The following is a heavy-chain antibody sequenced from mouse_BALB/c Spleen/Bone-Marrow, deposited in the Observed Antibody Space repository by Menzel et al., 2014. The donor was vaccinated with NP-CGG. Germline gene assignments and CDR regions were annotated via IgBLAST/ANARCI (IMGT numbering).Heavy chain of an antibody. Sequence: EVKLMESGGGLVQPGGSRKLSCAASGFTFXYFGMHWVRQAPEKGLEWVAFISSGSSAIYYADTVKGRFTISRDNPKNTLSLQMTSLRSEDTAMYYCARGNVNLLFDYWGQGTTLTVSS. J-gene: IGHJ2*01. D-gene: IGHD2-1*01. CDR1: GFTFXYFG. CDR2: ISSGSSAI. V-gene: IGHV5-17*02. CDR3: ARGNVNLLFDY.